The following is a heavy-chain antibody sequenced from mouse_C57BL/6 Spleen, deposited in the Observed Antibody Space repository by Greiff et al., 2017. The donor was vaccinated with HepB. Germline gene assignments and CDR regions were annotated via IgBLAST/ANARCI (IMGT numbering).Heavy chain of an antibody. V-gene: IGHV1-18*01. CDR1: GYTFTDYN. D-gene: IGHD3-2*02. CDR2: INPNNGGT. CDR3: ARRDSSGYPY. J-gene: IGHJ3*01. Sequence: EVQLQQSGPELVKPGASVKIPCKASGYTFTDYNMDWVKQSHGKSLEWIGDINPNNGGTIYNQKFKGKATLTVDKSSSTAYMELRSLTSEDTAVYYCARRDSSGYPYWGQGTLVTVSA.